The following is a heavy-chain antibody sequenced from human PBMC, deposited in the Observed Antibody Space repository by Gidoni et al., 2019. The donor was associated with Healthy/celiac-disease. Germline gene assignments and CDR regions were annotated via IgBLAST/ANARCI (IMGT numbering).Heavy chain of an antibody. D-gene: IGHD2-2*01. CDR1: GGSFSGYY. CDR3: ARDLNCSSTSCYQVGHWFDP. J-gene: IGHJ5*02. V-gene: IGHV4-34*01. Sequence: QVQLQQWGAGLLKPSETLSLTCAVYGGSFSGYYWSWIRQPPGKGLEWIGEINHSGSTNYNPSLKSRVTISVDTSKNQFSLKLSSVTAADTAVYYCARDLNCSSTSCYQVGHWFDPWGQGTLVTVSS. CDR2: INHSGST.